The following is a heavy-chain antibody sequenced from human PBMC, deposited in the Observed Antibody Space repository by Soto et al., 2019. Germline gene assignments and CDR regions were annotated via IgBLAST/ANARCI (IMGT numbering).Heavy chain of an antibody. D-gene: IGHD7-27*01. CDR3: ARDWARAEDV. V-gene: IGHV1-3*01. CDR2: INAGNGNT. Sequence: GASGRVSCKASGYTFTGYPIHWVRQAPGQGLEWMGWINAGNGNTKYSQKFQGRVTITRDTSASTAYMELSSLTSEDTAVYYCARDWARAEDVWGQGTTVTVSS. J-gene: IGHJ6*02. CDR1: GYTFTGYP.